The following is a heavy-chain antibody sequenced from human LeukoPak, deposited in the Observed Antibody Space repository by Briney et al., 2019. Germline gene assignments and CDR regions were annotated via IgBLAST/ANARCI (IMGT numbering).Heavy chain of an antibody. CDR1: GFTVSSNY. J-gene: IGHJ4*02. V-gene: IGHV3-23*01. CDR2: ISGSGGGT. CDR3: TKEIYYDSSGPEIPLDY. D-gene: IGHD3-22*01. Sequence: GGSLRLSCAASGFTVSSNYMSWVRQAPGKGLEWVSGISGSGGGTHYADSVKGRFTISRDHSMNTLYLQMNSLRAEDTAVYYCTKEIYYDSSGPEIPLDYWGQGTLVTVSS.